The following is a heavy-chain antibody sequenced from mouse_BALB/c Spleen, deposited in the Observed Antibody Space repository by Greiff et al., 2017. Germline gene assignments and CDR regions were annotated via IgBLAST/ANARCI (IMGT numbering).Heavy chain of an antibody. CDR3: TRWLRPSYWYFDV. CDR1: GYTFTSYW. D-gene: IGHD2-2*01. CDR2: IYPGSGST. J-gene: IGHJ1*01. Sequence: LQQPGSELVRPGASVKLSCKASGYTFTSYWMHWVKQRPGQGLEWIGNIYPGSGSTNYDEKFKSKATLTVDTSSSTAYMQLSSLTSEDSAVYYCTRWLRPSYWYFDVWGAGTTVTVSS. V-gene: IGHV1S22*01.